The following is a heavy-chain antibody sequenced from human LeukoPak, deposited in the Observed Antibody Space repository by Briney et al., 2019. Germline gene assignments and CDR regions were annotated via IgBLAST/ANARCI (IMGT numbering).Heavy chain of an antibody. D-gene: IGHD6-19*01. J-gene: IGHJ4*02. CDR1: GGSISSYY. Sequence: PSETLSLTCTVSGGSISSYYWSWIRQPPGKGLEWIGYIYYSGSTNYNPSLKSRVTISVDTSKNQFSLKLSSVTAADTAVYYCARVAYRQWLFHFDYWGQGTLVTVSS. CDR2: IYYSGST. CDR3: ARVAYRQWLFHFDY. V-gene: IGHV4-59*01.